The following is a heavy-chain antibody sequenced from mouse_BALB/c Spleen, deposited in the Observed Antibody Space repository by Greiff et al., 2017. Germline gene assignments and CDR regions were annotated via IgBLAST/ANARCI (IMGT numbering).Heavy chain of an antibody. CDR2: IYPGGGYT. Sequence: QVQLQQSGAELVRPGTSVKISCKASGYTFTNYWLGWVKQRPGHGLEWIGDIYPGGGYTNYNEKFKGKATLTADTSSSTAYMQLSSLTSEDSAVYCCARPHYHYCLDYWGQGTTLTVSS. D-gene: IGHD5-5*01. V-gene: IGHV1-63*02. CDR3: ARPHYHYCLDY. J-gene: IGHJ2*01. CDR1: GYTFTNYW.